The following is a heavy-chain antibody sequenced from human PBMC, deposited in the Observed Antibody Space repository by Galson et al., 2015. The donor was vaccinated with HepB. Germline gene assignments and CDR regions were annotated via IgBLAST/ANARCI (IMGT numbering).Heavy chain of an antibody. J-gene: IGHJ3*02. D-gene: IGHD6-13*01. CDR1: GYTFTSYY. Sequence: SVKVSCKASGYTFTSYYMHWVRQAPGQGLEWMGIINPSGGSTSYAQKLQGRVTMTRDTSTSTVYMELSSLRSEDTAVYYCARDKREWYSSRGTGAFDIWGQGTMVTVSS. CDR3: ARDKREWYSSRGTGAFDI. V-gene: IGHV1-46*04. CDR2: INPSGGST.